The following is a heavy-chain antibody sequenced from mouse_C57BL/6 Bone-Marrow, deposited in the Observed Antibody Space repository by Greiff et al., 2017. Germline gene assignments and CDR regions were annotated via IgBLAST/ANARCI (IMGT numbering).Heavy chain of an antibody. CDR3: ARNPSYGNYWVYAMDY. D-gene: IGHD2-10*01. J-gene: IGHJ4*01. CDR2: IWTGGGT. V-gene: IGHV2-9-1*01. CDR1: GFSLTSYA. Sequence: VQVVESGPGLVAPSQSLSITCTVSGFSLTSYAISWVRQPPGKGLEWLGVIWTGGGTNYNSALKSRLSISKDNSKSQVFLKMNSLQTDDTARYYCARNPSYGNYWVYAMDYWGQGTSVTVAS.